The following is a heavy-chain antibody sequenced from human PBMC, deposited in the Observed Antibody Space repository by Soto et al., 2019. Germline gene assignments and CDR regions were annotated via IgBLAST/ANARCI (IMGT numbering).Heavy chain of an antibody. J-gene: IGHJ5*02. Sequence: SETLSLTCTVSGGSISSYYWSWIRQPPGKGLEWIGYIYNNGNTNYNPSLKSRATISLDTSKNQFSLTLTSVTAADTAVYYCARFHKYSEANWFDPWGQGTLVTVSS. CDR1: GGSISSYY. CDR3: ARFHKYSEANWFDP. D-gene: IGHD2-15*01. CDR2: IYNNGNT. V-gene: IGHV4-4*08.